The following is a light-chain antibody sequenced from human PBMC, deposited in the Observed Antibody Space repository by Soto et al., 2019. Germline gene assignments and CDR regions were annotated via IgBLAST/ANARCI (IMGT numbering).Light chain of an antibody. CDR1: QSINSW. V-gene: IGKV1-5*03. CDR3: QQYNSYSWT. J-gene: IGKJ1*01. CDR2: KAS. Sequence: DIQMTQSRSTVSASGGGGVTISFLASQSINSWLAWYQQKPGKAPKLLIYKASNLESGVPSRFSGSGSGTDFTLTISSLQPDDFATYYCQQYNSYSWTFGQGTKVDIK.